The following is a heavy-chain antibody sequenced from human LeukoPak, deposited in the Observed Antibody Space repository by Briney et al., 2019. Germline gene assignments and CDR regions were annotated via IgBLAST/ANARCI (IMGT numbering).Heavy chain of an antibody. J-gene: IGHJ6*03. V-gene: IGHV3-30*03. Sequence: PGGSLRLSCAASGFTFSSYGMHWVRQAPGKGLEWVAVISYDGSNKYYADSVKGRFTISRDNSKNTLYLQMNSLRVEDTAVYYCVRDITGTTYYYYYMDVWGKGTTVTVSS. CDR3: VRDITGTTYYYYYMDV. CDR2: ISYDGSNK. D-gene: IGHD1-7*01. CDR1: GFTFSSYG.